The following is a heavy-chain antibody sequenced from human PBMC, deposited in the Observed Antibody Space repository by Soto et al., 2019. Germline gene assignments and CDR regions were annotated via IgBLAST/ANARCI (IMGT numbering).Heavy chain of an antibody. J-gene: IGHJ4*02. CDR3: TRVGYTSGPTFDY. D-gene: IGHD5-12*01. V-gene: IGHV1-69*01. CDR2: IIPIFGTA. Sequence: QVQLVQSGAEVKKPGSSVKVSCKASGGTFNSYAISWVGQAPGQGLEWMGGIIPIFGTAKYAQKFQGRVTITADDSTNTGYLELTNLTSEDTAVYFCTRVGYTSGPTFDYWGQGTLVIVSS. CDR1: GGTFNSYA.